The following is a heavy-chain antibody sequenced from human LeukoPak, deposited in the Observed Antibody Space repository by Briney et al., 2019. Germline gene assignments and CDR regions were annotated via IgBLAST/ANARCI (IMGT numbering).Heavy chain of an antibody. V-gene: IGHV4-59*01. D-gene: IGHD6-19*01. J-gene: IGHJ4*02. Sequence: KPSETLSLTCTVSGDSIRSYYWSWIRQPPGKGLEWIGYIYYSGSTNYNPSLKSRVTISLDTSQNQFSLKLNSVTAADTAVYYCATNYAVAGPYYFDYWGQGTLIAVSS. CDR1: GDSIRSYY. CDR3: ATNYAVAGPYYFDY. CDR2: IYYSGST.